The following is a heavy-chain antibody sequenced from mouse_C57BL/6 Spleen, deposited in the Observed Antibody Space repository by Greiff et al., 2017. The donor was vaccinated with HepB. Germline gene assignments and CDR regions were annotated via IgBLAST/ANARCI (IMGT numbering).Heavy chain of an antibody. CDR1: GFSLTSYG. V-gene: IGHV2-2*01. CDR3: ARTGYYDYDGDAMDY. D-gene: IGHD2-4*01. Sequence: VQRVESGPGLVQPSQSLSITCTVSGFSLTSYGVHWVRQSPGKGLEWLGVIWSGGSTDYNAAFISRLSISKDNSKSQVFFKMNSLQADDTAIYYCARTGYYDYDGDAMDYWGQGTSVTVSS. CDR2: IWSGGST. J-gene: IGHJ4*01.